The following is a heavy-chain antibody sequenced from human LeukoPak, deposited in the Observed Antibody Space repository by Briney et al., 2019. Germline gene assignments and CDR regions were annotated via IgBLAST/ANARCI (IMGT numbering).Heavy chain of an antibody. J-gene: IGHJ4*02. CDR1: GFTFSSHS. V-gene: IGHV3-48*01. CDR3: ARGAYYYED. Sequence: AGGSLRLSCAASGFTFSSHSMNWVRQAPGKGLEWVSYISSSSSTIYYADSVKGRLTISRDNAKNSLYLQMNSLRAEDTAVYYCARGAYYYEDWGQGTLVTVSS. D-gene: IGHD3-22*01. CDR2: ISSSSSTI.